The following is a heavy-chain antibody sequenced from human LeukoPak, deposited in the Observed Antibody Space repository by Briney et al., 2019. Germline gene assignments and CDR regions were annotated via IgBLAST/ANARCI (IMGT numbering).Heavy chain of an antibody. CDR1: GGSISSYY. CDR3: ARDPNRGYFGWFDAFDI. J-gene: IGHJ3*02. CDR2: IYTSGST. Sequence: SETLSLTCTVSGGSISSYYWSWIRQPAGKGLEWIGRIYTSGSTNYNPSLKSRVTMSVDTSKNQFSLKLSSVTAADTAVYYCARDPNRGYFGWFDAFDIWGQGTMVTVSS. D-gene: IGHD3-9*01. V-gene: IGHV4-4*07.